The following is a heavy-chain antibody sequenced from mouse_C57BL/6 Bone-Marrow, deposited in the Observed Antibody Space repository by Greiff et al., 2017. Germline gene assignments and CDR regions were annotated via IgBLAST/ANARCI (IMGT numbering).Heavy chain of an antibody. D-gene: IGHD2-10*02. CDR1: GYTFTSYT. CDR3: ARRVWAAWFAY. CDR2: INPSSGYT. V-gene: IGHV1-4*01. Sequence: QLQQSGAELARPGASVTMSCKASGYTFTSYTMHWVKQRPGQGLEWIGYINPSSGYTKYNQKFKDKATLTADKSSSTAYMQLSSLTSEDSAVYYCARRVWAAWFAYWGQGTLVTVSA. J-gene: IGHJ3*01.